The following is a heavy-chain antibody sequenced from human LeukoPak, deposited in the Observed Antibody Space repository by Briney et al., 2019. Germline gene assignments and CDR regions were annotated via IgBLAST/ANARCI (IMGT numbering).Heavy chain of an antibody. D-gene: IGHD4-17*01. Sequence: SETLSLTCTVSGGSISSSTYYWGWIRQPPGKGLEWIGSIYYSGSTYYNPSLKSRVTMSVDTSKNQFSLKLSSVTAADTAVYYCARYGSSYFDYWGQGTLVTVSS. CDR2: IYYSGST. J-gene: IGHJ4*02. CDR3: ARYGSSYFDY. CDR1: GGSISSSTYY. V-gene: IGHV4-39*07.